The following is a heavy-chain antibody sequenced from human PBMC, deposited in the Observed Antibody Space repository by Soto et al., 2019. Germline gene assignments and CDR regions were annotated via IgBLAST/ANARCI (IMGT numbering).Heavy chain of an antibody. CDR2: ISHSGST. CDR3: AGEARGVISGMDV. CDR1: GGSISDDY. J-gene: IGHJ6*02. V-gene: IGHV4-59*01. D-gene: IGHD3-10*01. Sequence: PSETLSLTCTVSGGSISDDYWSWIRQPPGKGLEWIGHISHSGSTNYNPSLKSRVTISVDTSKRQFSLKLSSVTAADTAVYYCAGEARGVISGMDVWGQGSTVTGSS.